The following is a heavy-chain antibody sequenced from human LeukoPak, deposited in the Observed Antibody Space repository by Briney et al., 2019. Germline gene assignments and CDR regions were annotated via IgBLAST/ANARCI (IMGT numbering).Heavy chain of an antibody. CDR1: GFTFSSYA. CDR2: ISSNGGST. CDR3: VKGGRNNWNPPGIDY. V-gene: IGHV3-64D*09. Sequence: PGGSLRLSCAASGFTFSSYAMSWVRQAPGKGLEYVSAISSNGGSTYYADSVKGRFTISRDNSKNTLYLQMSSLRAEDTAVYYCVKGGRNNWNPPGIDYWGQGTLVTVSS. J-gene: IGHJ4*02. D-gene: IGHD1-20*01.